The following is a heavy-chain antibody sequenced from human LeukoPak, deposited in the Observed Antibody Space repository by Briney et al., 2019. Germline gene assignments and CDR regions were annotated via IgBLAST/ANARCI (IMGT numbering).Heavy chain of an antibody. Sequence: PSETLSLTCTVSGGSISSSSYYWGWIRQPPGKGLEWIGSMYYSGSTYYNPSLKSRDTISVDTSKNQLSLKRTSVTAADTAVYYCARGYSSSPYFDFWGQGTLVTVSS. CDR1: GGSISSSSYY. CDR3: ARGYSSSPYFDF. V-gene: IGHV4-39*01. CDR2: MYYSGST. J-gene: IGHJ4*02. D-gene: IGHD6-6*01.